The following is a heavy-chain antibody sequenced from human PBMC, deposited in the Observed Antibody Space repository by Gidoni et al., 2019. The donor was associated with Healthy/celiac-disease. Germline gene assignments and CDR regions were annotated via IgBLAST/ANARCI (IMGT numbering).Heavy chain of an antibody. CDR1: GYSFTSYW. CDR3: ARQAHCSGGSCYPGGFDP. J-gene: IGHJ5*02. D-gene: IGHD2-15*01. Sequence: EVQLVQSGAEVKKPGESLRISCKGSGYSFTSYWISWVRQMPGKGREWMGRIDPSDSYTNYSPSFQGHVTISADKSISTAYLQWSSLKASDTAMYYCARQAHCSGGSCYPGGFDPWGQGTLVTVSS. V-gene: IGHV5-10-1*03. CDR2: IDPSDSYT.